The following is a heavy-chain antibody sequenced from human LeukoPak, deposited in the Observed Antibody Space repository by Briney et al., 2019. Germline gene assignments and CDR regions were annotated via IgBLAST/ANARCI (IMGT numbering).Heavy chain of an antibody. CDR2: IWFDGSNK. V-gene: IGHV3-33*06. CDR3: AKDPYASGSYPSDY. D-gene: IGHD3-10*01. CDR1: GFTFSSYG. J-gene: IGHJ4*02. Sequence: QTGGSLRLSCAASGFTFSSYGMHWVRQAPGKGLGWVAVIWFDGSNKYYADSVKGRFTISRDNSKNTLYLEMNSLRVEDTAIYYCAKDPYASGSYPSDYWGQGTLVAVSS.